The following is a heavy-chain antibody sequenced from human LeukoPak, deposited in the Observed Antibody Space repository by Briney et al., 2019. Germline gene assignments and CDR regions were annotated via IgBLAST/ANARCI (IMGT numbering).Heavy chain of an antibody. Sequence: SETLSLTCTVSGGSISSVDYYWSWIRQPPGKGLEWIGYIYYSGSTYYNPSLKSRVTISVDTSKTQFSLKLSSVTAADTAVYYFARADGGYWGQGTLVTVSS. J-gene: IGHJ4*02. CDR1: GGSISSVDYY. V-gene: IGHV4-30-4*01. D-gene: IGHD5-24*01. CDR2: IYYSGST. CDR3: ARADGGY.